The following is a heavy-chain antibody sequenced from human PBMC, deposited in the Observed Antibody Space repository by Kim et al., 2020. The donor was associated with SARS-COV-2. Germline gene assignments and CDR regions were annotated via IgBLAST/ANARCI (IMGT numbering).Heavy chain of an antibody. V-gene: IGHV4-39*01. Sequence: SETLSLTCTVSGGSISSSSYFWAWIRQPPGKGLEWIGSFFYSGSTYYNPSLKSRVSMSADTSKNHFSLTLSSVTAADTAVYYCARHPPWAADKGGFDPWGQGTLVTVSS. J-gene: IGHJ5*02. CDR1: GGSISSSSYF. CDR2: FFYSGST. D-gene: IGHD6-13*01. CDR3: ARHPPWAADKGGFDP.